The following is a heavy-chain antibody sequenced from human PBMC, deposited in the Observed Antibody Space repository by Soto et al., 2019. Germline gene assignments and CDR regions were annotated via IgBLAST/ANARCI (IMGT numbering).Heavy chain of an antibody. V-gene: IGHV1-18*01. J-gene: IGHJ3*02. D-gene: IGHD3-3*01. CDR2: ISAYNGNT. CDR3: ARDDRNYYDFWGGGGPDAFDI. Sequence: ASVKVSCKASGYTFTSYGISWVRQAPGQGLEWMGWISAYNGNTNYAQKLQGRVTMTTDTSTSTAYMELRSLRSDDTAVYYCARDDRNYYDFWGGGGPDAFDIWGQGTMVTVSS. CDR1: GYTFTSYG.